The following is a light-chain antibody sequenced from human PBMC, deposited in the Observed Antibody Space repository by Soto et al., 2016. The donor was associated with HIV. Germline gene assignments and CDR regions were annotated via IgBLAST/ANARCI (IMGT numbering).Light chain of an antibody. CDR2: GNN. CDR1: NLWDKY. J-gene: IGLJ1*01. Sequence: SYELTQPLSVSVYPGQTASITCSGANLWDKYVFWYQQKPGQSPLLVIQGNNRRPSGVPERFSGSNSWGTATLTITGTQAMGEADYYCQVWDIKDYIFGPGTKVTVL. CDR3: QVWDIKDYI. V-gene: IGLV3-1*01.